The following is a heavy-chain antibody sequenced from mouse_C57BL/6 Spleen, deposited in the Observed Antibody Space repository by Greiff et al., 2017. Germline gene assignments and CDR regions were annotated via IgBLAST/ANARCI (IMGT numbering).Heavy chain of an antibody. J-gene: IGHJ4*01. Sequence: QVQLQQPGTELVKPGASVRLSCKASGYTFTSYWWPWVRQRPGQGLEWMGNINPSNGGTNYNEKLKSKATLTVDKSSSTAYMQLSSLTSEDSAVYYCARKGGYAMDYWGQGTSVTVSS. CDR2: INPSNGGT. V-gene: IGHV1-53*01. CDR1: GYTFTSYW. CDR3: ARKGGYAMDY.